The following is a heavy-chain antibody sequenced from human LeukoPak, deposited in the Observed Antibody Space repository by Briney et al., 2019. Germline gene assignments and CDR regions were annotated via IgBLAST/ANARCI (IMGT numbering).Heavy chain of an antibody. Sequence: GGSLRLSCAASGFTFSSYAMSWVRQAPGKGLEWVSGISGSGGSTHYADSVKDRFPISRDNSKNILYLQMNSLRAEDTAVYYCAKQSGGYRYDTNDYWGQGTQVTVSS. D-gene: IGHD5-18*01. CDR1: GFTFSSYA. V-gene: IGHV3-23*01. CDR3: AKQSGGYRYDTNDY. J-gene: IGHJ4*02. CDR2: ISGSGGST.